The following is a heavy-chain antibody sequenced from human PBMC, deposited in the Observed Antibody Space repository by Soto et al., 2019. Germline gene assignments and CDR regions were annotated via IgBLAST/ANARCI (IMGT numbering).Heavy chain of an antibody. J-gene: IGHJ4*02. CDR1: GLTFSDLW. CDR3: TRNQVKADY. V-gene: IGHV3-7*01. CDR2: IKQDGSTK. D-gene: IGHD3-22*01. Sequence: PGGSLRLSCAASGLTFSDLWMSWVRQAPGKGLEWVANIKQDGSTKNYVDSVKGRFTISRDNAKSLLYLQMNSLRVEDTAVYYCTRNQVKADYWGQGTLVTVSS.